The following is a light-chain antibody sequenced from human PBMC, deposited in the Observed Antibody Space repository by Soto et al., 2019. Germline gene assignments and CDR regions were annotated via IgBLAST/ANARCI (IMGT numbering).Light chain of an antibody. V-gene: IGKV3-20*01. CDR2: RAS. CDR3: RPCNNWRLI. CDR1: QSVXSSY. Sequence: GLTHSACPLSLSPGERATLSCRASQSVXSSYLAWYQQKPGQAPRLLXYRASSMDTGFQDRFSGSGSGTDFTLTISSLEPEDVSIYYCRPCNNWRLIFGGGTKV. J-gene: IGKJ4*01.